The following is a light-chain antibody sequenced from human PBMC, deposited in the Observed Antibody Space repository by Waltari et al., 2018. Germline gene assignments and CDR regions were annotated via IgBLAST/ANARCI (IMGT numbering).Light chain of an antibody. CDR2: QDT. Sequence: SYDLTQPPSVSVSPGQTATITCSGDKLGDKYTSWYQQRPGQSPILVIFQDTNRPSGIPERFSGSNSGNTATLAISGTQPMDEAKYYCQAWDSDTVVFGGGTMLTVL. J-gene: IGLJ2*01. CDR1: KLGDKY. CDR3: QAWDSDTVV. V-gene: IGLV3-1*01.